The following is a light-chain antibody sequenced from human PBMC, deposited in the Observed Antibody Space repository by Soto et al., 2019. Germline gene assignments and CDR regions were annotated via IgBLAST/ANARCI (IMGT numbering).Light chain of an antibody. CDR3: QSYDSSLSGWV. CDR1: SSSIGAGYD. CDR2: GNS. V-gene: IGLV1-40*01. J-gene: IGLJ3*02. Sequence: SVLTQPPSVSGAPGQRVTISCTGISSSIGAGYDVHWYQQLPGTAPKLLIYGNSNRPSGVPDRFSGSKSGTSASLAITGLQAEDEADYYCQSYDSSLSGWVFGGGTKLTVL.